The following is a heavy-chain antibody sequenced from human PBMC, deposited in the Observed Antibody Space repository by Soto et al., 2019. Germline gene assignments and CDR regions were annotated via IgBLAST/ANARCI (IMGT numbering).Heavy chain of an antibody. CDR1: GGSFSGYY. CDR2: INHSGST. CDR3: ARGPLVGYCSGGSCYAYYYYYYMDV. V-gene: IGHV4-34*01. Sequence: QVQLQQWGAGLLKPSETLSLTCAVYGGSFSGYYWSWIRQPPGKGLEWIGEINHSGSTNYNPSLKSRVTIAVDTSKNQFSLKLSSVTAADTAVYYCARGPLVGYCSGGSCYAYYYYYYMDVWGKGTTVTVSS. D-gene: IGHD2-15*01. J-gene: IGHJ6*03.